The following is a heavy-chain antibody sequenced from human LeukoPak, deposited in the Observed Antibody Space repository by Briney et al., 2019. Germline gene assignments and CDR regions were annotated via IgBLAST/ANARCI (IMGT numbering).Heavy chain of an antibody. CDR1: GDSVSSTA. CDR2: TYYRSKWYS. J-gene: IGHJ4*02. Sequence: SQTLSLTCAISGDSVSSTAWNWIRQSPSRGLEWLGRTYYRSKWYSDYAVSVRGRITVNPDTSTNQFSLQLNSVTPEDTAVYYCARYTSSWFFGSWGLGTLVTVSS. V-gene: IGHV6-1*01. D-gene: IGHD6-13*01. CDR3: ARYTSSWFFGS.